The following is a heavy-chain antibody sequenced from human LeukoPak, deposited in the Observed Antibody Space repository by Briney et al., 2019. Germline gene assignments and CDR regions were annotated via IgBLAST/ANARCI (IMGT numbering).Heavy chain of an antibody. CDR1: GFTFNRYN. CDR3: ASFTIGRGVYSDY. D-gene: IGHD3-10*01. J-gene: IGHJ4*02. Sequence: NPGGSLRLSCAASGFTFNRYNMNWVRQAPGRGLECVSSISSSNYIYYADSVKGRFTISRDNAKSSLFLQMNNLRAEDTAVYYCASFTIGRGVYSDYWGQGTLITVSS. V-gene: IGHV3-21*01. CDR2: ISSSNYI.